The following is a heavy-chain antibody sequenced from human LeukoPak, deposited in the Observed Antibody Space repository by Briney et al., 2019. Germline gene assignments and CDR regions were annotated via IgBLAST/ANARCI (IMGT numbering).Heavy chain of an antibody. J-gene: IGHJ5*02. CDR1: GGSISSSTYY. CDR2: IYYSGNT. Sequence: PSETLSLTCTVSGGSISSSTYYWGWIRQPPGKGLEWIGNIYYSGNTYYNPSLKSRVAISVDTSKNQFSLQLNSVTPEDTAVYYCARNVRLGSGELSFAPFKNWFDPWGQGTLVTVSS. V-gene: IGHV4-39*07. CDR3: ARNVRLGSGELSFAPFKNWFDP. D-gene: IGHD3-16*02.